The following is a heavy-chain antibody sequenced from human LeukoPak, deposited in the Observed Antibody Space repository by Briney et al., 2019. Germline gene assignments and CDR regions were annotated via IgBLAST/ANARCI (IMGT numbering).Heavy chain of an antibody. V-gene: IGHV5-51*01. J-gene: IGHJ6*02. CDR1: GYSFTSYW. Sequence: GESLQISCQGSGYSFTSYWIGWVRQMPGKGLEWMGIIYPGDSETRYSPSFQGQVTISADKSISTAYLQWSSLKASDTAMYYCARLNYYGSSGYPHLLGMDVWGQETTVTVSS. D-gene: IGHD3-22*01. CDR2: IYPGDSET. CDR3: ARLNYYGSSGYPHLLGMDV.